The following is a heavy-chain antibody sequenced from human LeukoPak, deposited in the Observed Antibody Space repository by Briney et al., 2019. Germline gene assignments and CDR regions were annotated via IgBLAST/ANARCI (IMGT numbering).Heavy chain of an antibody. CDR3: ARETDIGEFDY. V-gene: IGHV3-33*08. CDR1: GFTFSSYA. D-gene: IGHD2-15*01. J-gene: IGHJ4*02. CDR2: IWYDGSNK. Sequence: GGSLRLSCAASGFTFSSYAMSWVRQAPGKGLEWVAVIWYDGSNKYYADSVKGRFTISRDNSKNTLYLQMNSLRAEDTAVYYCARETDIGEFDYWGQGTLVTVSS.